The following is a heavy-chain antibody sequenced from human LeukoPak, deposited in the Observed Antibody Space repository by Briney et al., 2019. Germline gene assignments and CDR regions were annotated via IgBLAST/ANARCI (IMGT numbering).Heavy chain of an antibody. CDR2: IYYSGST. V-gene: IGHV4-59*08. D-gene: IGHD6-13*01. CDR3: ARLGIAAAGYYYGMDV. J-gene: IGHJ6*02. Sequence: SETLSLTCAVYGGSFSGYYWSWIRQPPGKGLEWIGYIYYSGSTNYNPSLKSRVTISVDTSKNQFSLKLSSVTAADTAVYYCARLGIAAAGYYYGMDVWGQGTTVTVSS. CDR1: GGSFSGYY.